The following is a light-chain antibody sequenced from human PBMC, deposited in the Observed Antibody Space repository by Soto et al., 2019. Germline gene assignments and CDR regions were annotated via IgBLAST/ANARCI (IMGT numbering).Light chain of an antibody. V-gene: IGLV1-40*01. Sequence: QSVLTQPPSVSGAPGQRVTISCTGSSSNIGAGYDVHWYQQFPGTAPKVPINENTNRPSGVPGRFSGSKSGTSASLAITGLQAEDEADYYCQSYDSRLSGFVFGSGTKVTVL. CDR2: ENT. J-gene: IGLJ1*01. CDR3: QSYDSRLSGFV. CDR1: SSNIGAGYD.